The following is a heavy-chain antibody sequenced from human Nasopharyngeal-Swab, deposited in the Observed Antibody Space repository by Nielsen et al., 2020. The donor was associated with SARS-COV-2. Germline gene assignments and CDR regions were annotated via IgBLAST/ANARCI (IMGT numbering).Heavy chain of an antibody. J-gene: IGHJ6*03. V-gene: IGHV4-34*01. Sequence: SETLSLTCAVYGGSFSGYCWSWIRQPPGKGLEWIGEINHSGSTNYNPSLKSRVTISVDTSKNQFSLKLSSVTAADTAVYYCARGLLYSSSSPPYYYYYYMDVWGKGTTVTVSS. CDR1: GGSFSGYC. CDR3: ARGLLYSSSSPPYYYYYYMDV. D-gene: IGHD6-13*01. CDR2: INHSGST.